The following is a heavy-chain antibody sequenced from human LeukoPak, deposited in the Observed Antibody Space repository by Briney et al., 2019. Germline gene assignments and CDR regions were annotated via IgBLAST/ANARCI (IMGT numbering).Heavy chain of an antibody. D-gene: IGHD2-21*02. Sequence: GGSLRLSCAASGFTFSSYWMSWVRQAPGKGLEWVANIKQDGSEKYYVDSVKGRFTISRDNAKNSLYLQMNSLRAEDTAVYYCARVAYYRVTADQITDAFDVWGRGTAVTVSS. CDR1: GFTFSSYW. CDR2: IKQDGSEK. J-gene: IGHJ3*01. V-gene: IGHV3-7*04. CDR3: ARVAYYRVTADQITDAFDV.